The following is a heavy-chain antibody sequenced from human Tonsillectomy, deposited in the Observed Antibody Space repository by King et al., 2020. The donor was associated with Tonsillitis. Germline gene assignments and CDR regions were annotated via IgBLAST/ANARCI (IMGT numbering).Heavy chain of an antibody. CDR2: IFPGDSET. CDR1: GYDFADYW. D-gene: IGHD3-10*01. J-gene: IGHJ6*03. V-gene: IGHV5-51*01. Sequence: QLVQSGAEVKKPGESLKISCQVSGYDFADYWIGWVRQLAGKRLEWMGLIFPGDSETRYSPSFQGQVTISADKSISTAYLQWSSLKASDTDIYYCARQNYGSEGMSYMDVWGRGTTVTVSS. CDR3: ARQNYGSEGMSYMDV.